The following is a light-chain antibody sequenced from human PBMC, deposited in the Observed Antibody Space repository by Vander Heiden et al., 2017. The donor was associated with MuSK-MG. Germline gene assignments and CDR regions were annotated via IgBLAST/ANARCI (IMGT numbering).Light chain of an antibody. J-gene: IGLJ2*01. CDR1: RSNNGAGYD. CDR2: GNS. Sequence: QSVLTQPPSVSGAPGQRATTPWPGRRSNNGAGYDVHWYQQLPGTAPKLLIYGNSTRPSGVPDRFSCSKSGTSASLAITGLQAEDEADYYCQSYDSSLSGWVFGGGTKLTVL. CDR3: QSYDSSLSGWV. V-gene: IGLV1-40*01.